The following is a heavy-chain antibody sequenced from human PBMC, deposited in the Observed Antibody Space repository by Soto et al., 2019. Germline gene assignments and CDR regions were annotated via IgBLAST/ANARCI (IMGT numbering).Heavy chain of an antibody. CDR1: GFTFSSYG. Sequence: QVQLVESGGGVVQPGRSLRLSCAASGFTFSSYGMHWVRQAPGKGLEWVAVISYDGSNKYYADSVKGRFTISRDNSKNTLYLQMNSLRAEDTAVYYCAKEGDSGGNGLALPNWGQGTLVTVSS. CDR3: AKEGDSGGNGLALPN. V-gene: IGHV3-30*18. CDR2: ISYDGSNK. D-gene: IGHD4-17*01. J-gene: IGHJ4*02.